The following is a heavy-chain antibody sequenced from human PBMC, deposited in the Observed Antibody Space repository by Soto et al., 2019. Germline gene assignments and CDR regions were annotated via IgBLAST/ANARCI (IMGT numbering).Heavy chain of an antibody. Sequence: SETLSLTCTVSGGSISSGDYYWSWIRQPPGKGLEWIGYIYYSGSTYYNPSLKSRVTISVDTSKNQFSLKLSSVTAADTAVYYCARASYYYDSSGYYHWFDPWGQGTLVTVSS. D-gene: IGHD3-22*01. J-gene: IGHJ5*02. V-gene: IGHV4-30-4*01. CDR3: ARASYYYDSSGYYHWFDP. CDR2: IYYSGST. CDR1: GGSISSGDYY.